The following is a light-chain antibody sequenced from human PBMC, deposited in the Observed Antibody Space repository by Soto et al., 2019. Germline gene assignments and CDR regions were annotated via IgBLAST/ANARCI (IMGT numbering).Light chain of an antibody. V-gene: IGLV2-14*01. CDR2: EVS. Sequence: QSSLTQPASVSGSPGQSITISCTGTSSDIGGYDYVSWYQQHPGKVPKLMIYEVSNRPSGVSNRFSGSKSGNTASLTISGLQAEDEADYYCCSYTSTITYVFGTGTRSPS. CDR1: SSDIGGYDY. J-gene: IGLJ1*01. CDR3: CSYTSTITYV.